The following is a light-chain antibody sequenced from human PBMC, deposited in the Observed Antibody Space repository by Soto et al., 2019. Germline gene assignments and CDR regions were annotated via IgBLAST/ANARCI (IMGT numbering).Light chain of an antibody. CDR3: QQRSAWPPIT. V-gene: IGKV3-11*01. CDR1: QSISSY. Sequence: EIVCTQSADTLYFSPGDRATLSFRSSQSISSYLAWYQQKPGQSPRLLIYDASNRATGIPARFSGSGSGTDFTLTISSLEPEDFAVYYCQQRSAWPPITFGQGTRLEIK. CDR2: DAS. J-gene: IGKJ5*01.